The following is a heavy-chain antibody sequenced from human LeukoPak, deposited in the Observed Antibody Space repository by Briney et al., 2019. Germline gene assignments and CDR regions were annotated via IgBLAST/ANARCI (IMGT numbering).Heavy chain of an antibody. J-gene: IGHJ4*02. Sequence: GGSLRLSCAASGFTFSTYALSWVRQAPGKGLEWVSAISGRGGTTYYADSVKGRFTISRDNSKNTVSLQVNSLRAEDTAVYYCAKVRGAVAITFLDYWGQGTLVTVSS. D-gene: IGHD3-22*01. CDR2: ISGRGGTT. V-gene: IGHV3-23*01. CDR3: AKVRGAVAITFLDY. CDR1: GFTFSTYA.